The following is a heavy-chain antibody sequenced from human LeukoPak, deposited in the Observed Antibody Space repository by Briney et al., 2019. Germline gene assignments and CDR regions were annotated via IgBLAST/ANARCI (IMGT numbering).Heavy chain of an antibody. CDR2: INHSGST. CDR1: GGSFSGYY. CDR3: ARARTPLTYYYYYMDG. V-gene: IGHV4-34*01. J-gene: IGHJ6*03. Sequence: SETLSLTCAVYGGSFSGYYWSWIRQPPGKGLEWIGEINHSGSTNYNPSLKSRVTISVDTSKNQFSLKLSYVTAADTAVYYCARARTPLTYYYYYMDGWGKGTTVTVSS.